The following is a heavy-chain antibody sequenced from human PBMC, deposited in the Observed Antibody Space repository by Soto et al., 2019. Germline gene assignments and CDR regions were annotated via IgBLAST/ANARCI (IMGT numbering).Heavy chain of an antibody. Sequence: QVQLVQSGAEVKKPGSSVKVSCKASGGTFSSYTISWVRQAPGQGLEWMGGIIPIFGTANYAQKFQGRVTIPADESTSTSYMELSSLGAEDTAVYYCARRYCSGGSCSPYGMDVWGQGTTVTVSS. J-gene: IGHJ6*02. V-gene: IGHV1-69*12. CDR1: GGTFSSYT. CDR3: ARRYCSGGSCSPYGMDV. CDR2: IIPIFGTA. D-gene: IGHD2-15*01.